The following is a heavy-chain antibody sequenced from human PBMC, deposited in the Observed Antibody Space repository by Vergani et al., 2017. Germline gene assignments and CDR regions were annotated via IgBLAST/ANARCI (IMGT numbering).Heavy chain of an antibody. CDR2: IRYDGSNK. Sequence: QVQLVESGGGVVQPGGSLRLSCAASGCTFSSYGMHWVRQAPCKGLEWVAFIRYDGSNKYYADSVKGRFTISRDNSKNTLYLQMNSLRAEDTAVYYCAKGRTTVVTLGLDYWGQGTLVTVSS. CDR3: AKGRTTVVTLGLDY. J-gene: IGHJ4*02. CDR1: GCTFSSYG. D-gene: IGHD4-23*01. V-gene: IGHV3-30*02.